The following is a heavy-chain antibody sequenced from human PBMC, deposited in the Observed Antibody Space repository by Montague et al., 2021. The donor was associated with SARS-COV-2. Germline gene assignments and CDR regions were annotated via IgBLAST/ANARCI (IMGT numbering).Heavy chain of an antibody. Sequence: TLSLTCTVSRGSISSGGNYWSWIRQHPVKGLEWIGCSYYSGSTYYNPSLKSRVSISVDTSKNQFSLKLSSVTAADTAVYYCARGRRYSSTWYGAFDPWGQGMQVTASS. CDR3: ARGRRYSSTWYGAFDP. D-gene: IGHD6-13*01. CDR2: SYYSGST. CDR1: RGSISSGGNY. J-gene: IGHJ5*02. V-gene: IGHV4-31*03.